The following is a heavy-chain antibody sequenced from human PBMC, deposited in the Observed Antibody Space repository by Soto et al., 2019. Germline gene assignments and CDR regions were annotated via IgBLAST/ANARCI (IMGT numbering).Heavy chain of an antibody. J-gene: IGHJ6*02. CDR1: GGTFSRCA. CDR2: IVPIYGTR. D-gene: IGHD3-10*01. V-gene: IGHV1-69*13. CDR3: ARDLDYYGSGSHYYYGMGV. Sequence: SVKVSCKASGGTFSRCAFSWVRQAPGQGLEWMGGIVPIYGTRGFAQKFQGRLTITADEPTRTAYMELSSLRSEDTAVYYCARDLDYYGSGSHYYYGMGVWGPGTTVTVSS.